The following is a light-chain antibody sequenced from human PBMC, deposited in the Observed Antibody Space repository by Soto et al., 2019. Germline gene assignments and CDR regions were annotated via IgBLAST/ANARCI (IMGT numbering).Light chain of an antibody. V-gene: IGKV3D-15*02. CDR2: DAS. CDR3: HQYSTSPLT. Sequence: EIVMTQSPATLSVSPGERATLSCRASQSVSSNLAWYQQKPGQAPRLLIYDASTRATGIPDRFSGSGSGTDFTLTISRLEPEDFAVYYCHQYSTSPLTFGGGTKVDIK. J-gene: IGKJ4*01. CDR1: QSVSSN.